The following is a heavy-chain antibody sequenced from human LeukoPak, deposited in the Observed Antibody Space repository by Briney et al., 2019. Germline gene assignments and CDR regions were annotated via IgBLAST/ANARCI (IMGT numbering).Heavy chain of an antibody. CDR3: AGDILTGYYSSAAFDI. D-gene: IGHD3-9*01. V-gene: IGHV3-21*01. Sequence: GGSLRLSCAASGFTFSSYSMNWVRQAPGKGPEWVSSISSSSSYIYYADSVKGRFTISRDNAKNSLYLQMNSLRAEDTAVYYCAGDILTGYYSSAAFDIWGQGTMVTVSS. J-gene: IGHJ3*02. CDR2: ISSSSSYI. CDR1: GFTFSSYS.